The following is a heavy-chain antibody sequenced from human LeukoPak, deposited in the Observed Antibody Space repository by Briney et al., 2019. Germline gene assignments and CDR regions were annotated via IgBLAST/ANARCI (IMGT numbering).Heavy chain of an antibody. J-gene: IGHJ3*02. CDR3: ARSDSGSYFIAFDI. Sequence: SETLSLTCAVYGGSFSGYYWSWIRQPPGKGLEWIGEINHSGSTNYNPSLKSRVTISVDTPKNQFSLKLSSVTAADTAVYYCARSDSGSYFIAFDIWGQGTMVTVSS. V-gene: IGHV4-34*01. CDR2: INHSGST. CDR1: GGSFSGYY. D-gene: IGHD1-26*01.